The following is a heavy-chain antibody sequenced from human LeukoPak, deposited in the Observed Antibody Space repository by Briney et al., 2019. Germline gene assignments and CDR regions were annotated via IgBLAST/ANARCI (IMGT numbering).Heavy chain of an antibody. V-gene: IGHV2-70*11. CDR2: IDWDDDK. J-gene: IGHJ6*02. CDR1: GFSLTTSGMS. D-gene: IGHD3-9*01. Sequence: SGPTLVNPTQTLTLTCTFSGFSLTTSGMSVSWIRQSPGKALEWLARIDWDDDKYYNTSLKTRLTISKDTSKNQVVLIMTNMDPVDTGTFYCARRYFDIVNGLYCGLDVWGQGTTVTVSS. CDR3: ARRYFDIVNGLYCGLDV.